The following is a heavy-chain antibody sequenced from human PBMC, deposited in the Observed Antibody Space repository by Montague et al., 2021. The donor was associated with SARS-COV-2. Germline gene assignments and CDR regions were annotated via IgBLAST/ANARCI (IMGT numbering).Heavy chain of an antibody. CDR2: IYTSGGA. CDR1: GGSISSGSYY. J-gene: IGHJ5*02. Sequence: TLSLTCSVSGGSISSGSYYWSWVRQPAGKGLEWIGRIYTSGGANYNPSLNSRVTISVDTSKNQFSLNLTSVTAADTAVYYCARAALPGRKNWFDPWGRGTLLTVSS. V-gene: IGHV4-61*02. D-gene: IGHD2-2*01. CDR3: ARAALPGRKNWFDP.